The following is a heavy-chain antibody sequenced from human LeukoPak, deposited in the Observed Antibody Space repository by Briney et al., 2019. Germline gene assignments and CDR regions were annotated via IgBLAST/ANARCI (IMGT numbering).Heavy chain of an antibody. CDR1: GGSFSGYY. CDR2: INRSGST. Sequence: PSETLSLTCAVYGGSFSGYYWSWIRQPPGKGLEWIGEINRSGSTNYNPSLRSRVTISVDTSKNQFSLKLSSVTAADTAVYYCARGGGIVVVPAAIRPYRYNWFDPWGQGTLVTVSS. D-gene: IGHD2-2*01. V-gene: IGHV4-34*01. J-gene: IGHJ5*02. CDR3: ARGGGIVVVPAAIRPYRYNWFDP.